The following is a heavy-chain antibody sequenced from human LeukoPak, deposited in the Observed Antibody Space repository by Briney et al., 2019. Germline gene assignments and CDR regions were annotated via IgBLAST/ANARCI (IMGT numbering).Heavy chain of an antibody. D-gene: IGHD3-22*01. V-gene: IGHV4-34*01. CDR1: GGSFSGYY. Sequence: SETLSLTCAVNGGSFSGYYWSWIRQPPGKGLEWIGEINHSGSTNYNPSLKSRVTISVDTSKNQFSLKLSSVTAAGTAVYYCARINRYYYDSSGYHLGAFDIWGQGTMVTVSS. CDR3: ARINRYYYDSSGYHLGAFDI. J-gene: IGHJ3*02. CDR2: INHSGST.